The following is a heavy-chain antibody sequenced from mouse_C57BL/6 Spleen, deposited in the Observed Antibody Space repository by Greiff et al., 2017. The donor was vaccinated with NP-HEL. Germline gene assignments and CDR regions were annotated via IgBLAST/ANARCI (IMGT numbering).Heavy chain of an antibody. CDR1: GYTFTSYW. D-gene: IGHD2-5*01. CDR2: IDPSDSYT. CDR3: ASANSNSAMDY. V-gene: IGHV1-50*01. Sequence: QVQLQQSGAELVKPGASVKLSCKASGYTFTSYWMQWVKQRPGQGLEWIGEIDPSDSYTNYNQKFKGKATLTVDTSSSTAYMQLSSLTSEDSAVYYCASANSNSAMDYWGQGTSVTVSS. J-gene: IGHJ4*01.